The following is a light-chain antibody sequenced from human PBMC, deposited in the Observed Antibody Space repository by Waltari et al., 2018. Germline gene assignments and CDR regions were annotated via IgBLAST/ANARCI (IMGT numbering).Light chain of an antibody. V-gene: IGLV2-14*03. CDR1: SSDIGGYNY. CDR2: DVS. Sequence: QSALTQPASVSGSPGQSLTISCPGTSSDIGGYNYVSWYQQVPGKAPKLMIYDVSNRPSGVSSRFSGSKSGNTASLTISGLQAEDEADYFCSSYIDSSTLELFGGGTSLTVL. J-gene: IGLJ2*01. CDR3: SSYIDSSTLEL.